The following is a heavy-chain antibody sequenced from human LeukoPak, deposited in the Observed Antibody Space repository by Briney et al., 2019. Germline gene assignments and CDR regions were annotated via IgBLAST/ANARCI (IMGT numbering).Heavy chain of an antibody. D-gene: IGHD3-9*01. CDR2: MGSTNEI. Sequence: GGSLRLSCAASGFTFSDYATNWVRQAPGKGLEWVSYMGSTNEIHYADSVKGRFTISRDNAKNSLYLQMNSLTAEDTAVYYCARDHDWAFDYWGQGTVVTVSS. CDR1: GFTFSDYA. V-gene: IGHV3-69-1*01. J-gene: IGHJ4*02. CDR3: ARDHDWAFDY.